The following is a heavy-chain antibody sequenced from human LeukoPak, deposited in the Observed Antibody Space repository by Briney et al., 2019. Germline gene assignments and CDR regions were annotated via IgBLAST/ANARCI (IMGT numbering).Heavy chain of an antibody. Sequence: ASVKVSCKASGYTFTSYGISWVRQAPGQGLEWMGGIIPIFGTANYAQKFQGRVTITTDESTSTAYMELSSLRSEDTAVYYCARVDPSVLNYYDSSGDAFDIWGQGTMVTVSS. J-gene: IGHJ3*02. V-gene: IGHV1-69*05. CDR3: ARVDPSVLNYYDSSGDAFDI. D-gene: IGHD3-22*01. CDR1: GYTFTSYG. CDR2: IIPIFGTA.